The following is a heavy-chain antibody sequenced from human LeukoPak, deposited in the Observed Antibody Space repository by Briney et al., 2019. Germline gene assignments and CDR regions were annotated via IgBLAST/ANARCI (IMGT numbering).Heavy chain of an antibody. D-gene: IGHD2-2*01. J-gene: IGHJ4*02. V-gene: IGHV3-21*01. CDR2: ISTSSSYI. CDR1: GFTFSSYS. Sequence: GGSLRLSCAASGFTFSSYSMNWVRQAPGKGLEWVSSISTSSSYIYYADSVKGRFTISRDNAKNSLFLHKNSLRAEDTAVYYCARGSSTFDYWGQATLVTVSS. CDR3: ARGSSTFDY.